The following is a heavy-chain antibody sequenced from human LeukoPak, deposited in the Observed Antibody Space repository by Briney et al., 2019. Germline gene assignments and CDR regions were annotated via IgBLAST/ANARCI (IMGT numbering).Heavy chain of an antibody. CDR3: ANSDMGYSYGSFHY. V-gene: IGHV3-23*01. D-gene: IGHD5-18*01. CDR1: GFTLSSYA. Sequence: GGSLRLSCAASGFTLSSYAMSWVRQAPGKGLEWVSAISGSGGSTYYADSVKGRFTISRDNSKNTLYLQMNSLRAEDTAVYYCANSDMGYSYGSFHYWGQGTLVTVSS. J-gene: IGHJ4*02. CDR2: ISGSGGST.